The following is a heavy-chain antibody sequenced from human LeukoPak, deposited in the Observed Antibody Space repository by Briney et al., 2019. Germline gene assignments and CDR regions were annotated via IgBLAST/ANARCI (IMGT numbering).Heavy chain of an antibody. CDR3: AKLLKYGDYVDY. J-gene: IGHJ4*02. CDR1: GFTFSSYS. Sequence: GGSLRLSCAASGFTFSSYSMNWVRQAPGKGLEWVSAISGSGGSTYYADSVKGRFTISRDNSKNTLYLQMNSLRAEDTAVYYCAKLLKYGDYVDYWGQGTLVTVSS. CDR2: ISGSGGST. D-gene: IGHD4-17*01. V-gene: IGHV3-23*01.